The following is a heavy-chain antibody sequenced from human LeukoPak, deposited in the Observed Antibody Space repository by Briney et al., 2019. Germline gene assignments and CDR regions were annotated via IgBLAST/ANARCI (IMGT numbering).Heavy chain of an antibody. D-gene: IGHD3-22*01. CDR2: ISYDGTNK. CDR1: EVTFNYYD. V-gene: IGHV3-30-3*01. J-gene: IGHJ4*02. Sequence: GGSLRLSCAASEVTFNYYDLHWVRQVPGKGLEWVTTISYDGTNKYYADSVRGRFTISRDNSKNALYLQMNSLRAEDTAVYYCVRGVGLYDSIGYFDYWGQGTLVTVSS. CDR3: VRGVGLYDSIGYFDY.